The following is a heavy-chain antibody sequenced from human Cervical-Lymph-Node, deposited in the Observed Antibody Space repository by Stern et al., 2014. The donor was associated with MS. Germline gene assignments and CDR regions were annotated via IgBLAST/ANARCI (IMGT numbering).Heavy chain of an antibody. CDR2: IYYSGRP. J-gene: IGHJ2*01. D-gene: IGHD4-17*01. CDR3: ARHDYGDYVYWYFDL. CDR1: GGSISSSSYY. Sequence: QLQLQESGPGLVKPSETLSLTCTVSGGSISSSSYYWGWIRQPPGKGLEWIGSIYYSGRPSYNPSLKSRVPISLDTSKNPFSLKLSFVPAADTAVYYCARHDYGDYVYWYFDLWGRGTLVTVSS. V-gene: IGHV4-39*01.